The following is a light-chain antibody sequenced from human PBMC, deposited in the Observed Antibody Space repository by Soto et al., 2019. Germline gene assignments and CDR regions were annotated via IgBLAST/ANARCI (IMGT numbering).Light chain of an antibody. J-gene: IGLJ1*01. Sequence: QSVLTQPASVSGSPGQSITISCTGTNSDIGGYNYVSWYQHHPGKAPKLMIYEVSNRPSGVSNRFSGSKSGNTASLTIPGLQAEDEADYYCQSYDGGLSGYVFGTGTKVTVL. CDR2: EVS. V-gene: IGLV2-14*01. CDR1: NSDIGGYNY. CDR3: QSYDGGLSGYV.